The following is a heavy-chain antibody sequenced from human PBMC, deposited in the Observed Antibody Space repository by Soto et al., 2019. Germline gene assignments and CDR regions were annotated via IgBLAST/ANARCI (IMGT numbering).Heavy chain of an antibody. CDR2: IDWDDDK. Sequence: SGPTLVNPTQTLTLTCTFSGFSLSTSGMCVSWIRQPPGKALEWLALIDWDDDKYYSTSLKTRLTISKDTSKNQVVLTMTNMDPVDTATYYCARTYRRRLLWFGELLFDSDGFDYRGQGTLVTVSS. CDR1: GFSLSTSGMC. J-gene: IGHJ4*02. V-gene: IGHV2-70*01. CDR3: ARTYRRRLLWFGELLFDSDGFDY. D-gene: IGHD3-10*01.